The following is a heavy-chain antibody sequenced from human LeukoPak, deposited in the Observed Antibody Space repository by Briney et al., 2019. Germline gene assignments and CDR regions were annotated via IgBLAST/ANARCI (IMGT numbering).Heavy chain of an antibody. CDR3: AKGLSRFLMDV. CDR1: GYTFTSYY. D-gene: IGHD2/OR15-2a*01. J-gene: IGHJ6*03. CDR2: INPSGGST. V-gene: IGHV1-46*01. Sequence: ASVKVSYKASGYTFTSYYMHWVRQAPGQGLEWMGIINPSGGSTSYAQKFQGRVTMTRDTSTSTVYMELSSLRSEDTAVYYCAKGLSRFLMDVWGKGTTVTVSS.